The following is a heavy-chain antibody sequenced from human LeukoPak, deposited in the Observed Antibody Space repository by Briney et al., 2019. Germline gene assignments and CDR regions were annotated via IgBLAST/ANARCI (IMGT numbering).Heavy chain of an antibody. CDR2: ISSSGSTI. D-gene: IGHD5/OR15-5a*01. Sequence: GGSLRLSCAASGFTFSSYEMNWVRQAPGKGLEWVVYISSSGSTIYYADSVKGRFTLSRDNAKNSLSLQMNSLRAEDTAVYYCARGVYDSHYYNGMDVWGQGTTVTVSS. V-gene: IGHV3-48*03. CDR3: ARGVYDSHYYNGMDV. CDR1: GFTFSSYE. J-gene: IGHJ6*02.